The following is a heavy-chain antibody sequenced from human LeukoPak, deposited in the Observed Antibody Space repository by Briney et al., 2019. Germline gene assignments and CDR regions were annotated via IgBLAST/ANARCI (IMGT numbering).Heavy chain of an antibody. CDR2: INWNGGST. CDR1: GFTFDDDA. V-gene: IGHV3-20*04. J-gene: IGHJ4*02. CDR3: ARVGSYSFGDSFDY. D-gene: IGHD3-10*01. Sequence: GGSLRLSCGASGFTFDDDAMSWVRQAPGKGLERVSGINWNGGSTGYADSVKGRFTISRDNSKKSLYLQMNSLRAEDTALYYCARVGSYSFGDSFDYWGQGTLVTVSS.